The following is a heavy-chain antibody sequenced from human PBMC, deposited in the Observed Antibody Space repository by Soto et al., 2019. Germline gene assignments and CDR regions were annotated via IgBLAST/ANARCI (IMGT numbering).Heavy chain of an antibody. D-gene: IGHD6-6*01. Sequence: SETLSLTCTVSAGSISSSSYYWGWIRQPPGKGLEWIGSIYYSGSTYYNPSLKSRVTISVDTSKNQFSLKLSSVTAADTAVYYCARNGVIAARPRTIDYWGQGTLVTVSS. V-gene: IGHV4-39*01. J-gene: IGHJ4*02. CDR3: ARNGVIAARPRTIDY. CDR2: IYYSGST. CDR1: AGSISSSSYY.